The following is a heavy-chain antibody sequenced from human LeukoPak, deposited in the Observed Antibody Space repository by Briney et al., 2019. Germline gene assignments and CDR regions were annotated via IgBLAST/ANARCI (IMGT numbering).Heavy chain of an antibody. J-gene: IGHJ6*03. Sequence: GGSLRLSCAASGFTFSSYSMNWVRQAPGKGLEWVSSSSSSSSYIYYADSVKGRFTISRDNAKNSLYLQMNSLRAEDTAVYYCASVTDTAMAYYYYYYMDFWGKGTTVTVSS. D-gene: IGHD5-18*01. CDR3: ASVTDTAMAYYYYYYMDF. CDR2: SSSSSSYI. CDR1: GFTFSSYS. V-gene: IGHV3-21*01.